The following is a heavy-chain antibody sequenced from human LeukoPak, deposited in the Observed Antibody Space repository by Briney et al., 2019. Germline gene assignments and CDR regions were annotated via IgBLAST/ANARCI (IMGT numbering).Heavy chain of an antibody. Sequence: GASVKVSCKASGYTFTGYYMHWVRQAPGQGLEWMGWINPNSGGTNYAQKFQGRVTMTRDTSISTAYMELSRLRSDDTAVYYCARTARGTYYYGSGSFDYWGQGTLVTVSS. D-gene: IGHD3-10*01. V-gene: IGHV1-2*02. CDR2: INPNSGGT. CDR3: ARTARGTYYYGSGSFDY. CDR1: GYTFTGYY. J-gene: IGHJ4*02.